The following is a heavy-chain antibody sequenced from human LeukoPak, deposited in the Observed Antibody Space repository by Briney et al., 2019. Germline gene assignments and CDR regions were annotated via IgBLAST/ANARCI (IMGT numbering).Heavy chain of an antibody. CDR2: ISYDGSNK. D-gene: IGHD1-26*01. Sequence: GRSLRLSCAASGFTFSSYAMHWVRQAPGKGLEWVAVISYDGSNKYYADSVKGRFTISRDNSKNTLYLQMNSLRAEDTAVYYCARDPPGGGSSYFDYWGQGTLVTVSS. CDR1: GFTFSSYA. J-gene: IGHJ4*02. V-gene: IGHV3-30*01. CDR3: ARDPPGGGSSYFDY.